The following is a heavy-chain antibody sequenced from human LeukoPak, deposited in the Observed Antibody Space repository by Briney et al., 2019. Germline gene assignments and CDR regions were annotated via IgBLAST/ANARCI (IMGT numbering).Heavy chain of an antibody. CDR1: GGSISSGDYY. CDR3: ARHPAGGGYFDY. CDR2: IYYNGDT. J-gene: IGHJ4*02. D-gene: IGHD3-16*01. V-gene: IGHV4-30-4*01. Sequence: SETLSLTCTVSGGSISSGDYYWSWFRQPPGKDLERIGYIYYNGDTYYNPSLWSRVTTSTDTSKNQFSLKLSSVTAADTAVYYCARHPAGGGYFDYWGQGTLVTVSS.